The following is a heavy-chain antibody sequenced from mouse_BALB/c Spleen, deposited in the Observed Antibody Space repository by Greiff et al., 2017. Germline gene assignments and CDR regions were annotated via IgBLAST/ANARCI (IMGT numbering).Heavy chain of an antibody. D-gene: IGHD2-3*01. CDR1: GFNFKDTY. Sequence: VQLQQSGAELVKPGASVKLSCTASGFNFKDTYMHWVKQRPEQGLEWIGRIDPANGNTKYDPKFQGKATITADTSSNTAYLQLSSLTSEDTAVYYCASPIYDGYYGFAYWGQGTLVTVSA. J-gene: IGHJ3*01. CDR2: IDPANGNT. CDR3: ASPIYDGYYGFAY. V-gene: IGHV14-3*02.